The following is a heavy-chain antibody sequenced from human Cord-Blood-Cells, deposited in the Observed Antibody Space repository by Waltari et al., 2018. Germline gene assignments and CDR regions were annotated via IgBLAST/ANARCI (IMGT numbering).Heavy chain of an antibody. CDR2: VSAYKGNT. CDR3: ARGWRQPDYYYYYYMDV. CDR1: GYTFTSYG. J-gene: IGHJ6*03. V-gene: IGHV1-18*04. D-gene: IGHD2-15*01. Sequence: QVQLVQSGAEVKKPGASVKVSCKASGYTFTSYGISWVRQAPGQGLEWMGWVSAYKGNTNYAQKLQGRVTMTTNTSTSTAYMELRSLRSDDTAVYYCARGWRQPDYYYYYYMDVWGKGTTVTVSS.